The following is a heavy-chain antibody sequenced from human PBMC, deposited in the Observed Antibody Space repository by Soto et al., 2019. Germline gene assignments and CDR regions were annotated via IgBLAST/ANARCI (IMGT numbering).Heavy chain of an antibody. Sequence: GGSLILSCATSGFTFSSYAMSWGRQAPGKGLEWVSAISGSGGSTYYADSVKGRFTISRDNSKNTLYLQMNSLRAEDTAVYYSANDQLSWGPACDYWGQGTLVTVSP. CDR3: ANDQLSWGPACDY. CDR2: ISGSGGST. J-gene: IGHJ4*02. CDR1: GFTFSSYA. V-gene: IGHV3-23*01. D-gene: IGHD1-1*01.